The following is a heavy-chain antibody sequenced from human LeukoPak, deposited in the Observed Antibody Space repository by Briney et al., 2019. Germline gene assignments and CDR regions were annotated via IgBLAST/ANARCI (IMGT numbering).Heavy chain of an antibody. CDR1: GFTFSSYA. CDR3: AKAISGSYGYFDF. Sequence: PGGSLRLSCAASGFTFSSYAMSWVRQAPGKGLEWVSSISGSGGSTFYADSVKGRFTISRDNSKNTLYVQMNSLRAEDTAVYYCAKAISGSYGYFDFWGQGTLVTVSS. J-gene: IGHJ4*02. D-gene: IGHD1-26*01. CDR2: ISGSGGST. V-gene: IGHV3-23*01.